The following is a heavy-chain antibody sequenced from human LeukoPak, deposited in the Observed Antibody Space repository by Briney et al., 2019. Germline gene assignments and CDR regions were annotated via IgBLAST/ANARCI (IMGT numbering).Heavy chain of an antibody. CDR2: IYYSGST. D-gene: IGHD6-19*01. CDR1: GGSISSYY. J-gene: IGHJ5*02. V-gene: IGHV4-59*08. Sequence: SETLSLTCTVSGGSISSYYWSWIRQPPGKGLEWIGYIYYSGSTNYNPSLKSRVTISVDTSKNQFSLKLSSVTAADTAVYYCARHLGAVAGTAWFDPWGQGTLVTVSS. CDR3: ARHLGAVAGTAWFDP.